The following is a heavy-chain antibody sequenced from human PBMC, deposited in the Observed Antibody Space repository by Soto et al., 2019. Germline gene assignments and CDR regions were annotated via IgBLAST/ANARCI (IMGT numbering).Heavy chain of an antibody. D-gene: IGHD3-22*01. Sequence: QVQLVESGGGVVQPGRSLRISCAASGFTFSAYGMHWVRQAPGKGLEWVAVISHDGSDKYYADSAKGRLTVSRDNSRNTLFLQMNSLRAEDTAVYYCAKDLLSSGGYYLENWGQGTLVTVSS. CDR1: GFTFSAYG. CDR3: AKDLLSSGGYYLEN. J-gene: IGHJ4*02. V-gene: IGHV3-30*18. CDR2: ISHDGSDK.